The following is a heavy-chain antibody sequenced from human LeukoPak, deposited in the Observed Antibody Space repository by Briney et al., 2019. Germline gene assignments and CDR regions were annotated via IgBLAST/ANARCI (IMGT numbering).Heavy chain of an antibody. V-gene: IGHV4-59*01. D-gene: IGHD7-27*01. Sequence: SETLSLTCTVSGGSISSYYWSWIRQPPGKGLEWIGYMYYSGSTNYNPSLKSRVTISVDTSKNQFSLKLSSVTAADTAVYYCARAGANWGYYSDYWGQGTLVTVSS. J-gene: IGHJ4*02. CDR2: MYYSGST. CDR1: GGSISSYY. CDR3: ARAGANWGYYSDY.